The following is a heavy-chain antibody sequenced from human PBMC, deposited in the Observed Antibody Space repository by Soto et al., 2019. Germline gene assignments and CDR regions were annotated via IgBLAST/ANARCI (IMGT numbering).Heavy chain of an antibody. CDR1: GFTFGIHW. J-gene: IGHJ5*02. Sequence: EVQVVESEGGLVQPGGSLRLSCAASGFTFGIHWMTWVRQVPGKGLEWVANINQDGSDTYYVDSVKGRFIISRDNAKDSLYLQMNGLRVEDTAVYYCATSMRHTLDPWGQGTLVTVS. CDR3: ATSMRHTLDP. V-gene: IGHV3-7*01. D-gene: IGHD2-21*01. CDR2: INQDGSDT.